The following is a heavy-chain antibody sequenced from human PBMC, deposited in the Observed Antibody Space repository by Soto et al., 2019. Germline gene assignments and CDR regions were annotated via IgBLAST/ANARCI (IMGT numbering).Heavy chain of an antibody. J-gene: IGHJ6*02. Sequence: QVQLVQSGAEVKKPGASVKVSCKASGYTFTSYDINWVRQATGQGLEWMGWMNPNSANTGYAQKFQGRVTMTKNTSIRTTYMELSSLGSEYTDVYYCARERGRRMDVWGQGTTVTVSS. CDR2: MNPNSANT. V-gene: IGHV1-8*01. CDR3: ARERGRRMDV. CDR1: GYTFTSYD.